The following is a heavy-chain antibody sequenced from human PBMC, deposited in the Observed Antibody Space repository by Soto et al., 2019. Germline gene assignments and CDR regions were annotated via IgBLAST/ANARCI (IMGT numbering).Heavy chain of an antibody. Sequence: SSETLSLTCTVSGGSISSGGYYWSWIRQHPGKGLEWIGYIYYSGSTYYNPSLKSRVTISVDTSKNQFSLKLSSVTAADTAVYYCARWLDWSHFDYWGQGTLVTVSS. D-gene: IGHD3-9*01. V-gene: IGHV4-31*03. CDR2: IYYSGST. CDR3: ARWLDWSHFDY. J-gene: IGHJ4*02. CDR1: GGSISSGGYY.